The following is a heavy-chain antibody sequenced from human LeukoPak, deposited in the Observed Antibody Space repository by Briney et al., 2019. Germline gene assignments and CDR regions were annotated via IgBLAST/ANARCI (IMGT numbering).Heavy chain of an antibody. CDR3: VKDLTGSGDY. J-gene: IGHJ4*02. V-gene: IGHV3-64D*06. Sequence: PGGSLRLSCSASGFTFNNYAMHWVRQAPGKGLEYVSAITSDGGTTYYGDSVRGRFTISRDNSKNTVYLQMSSLRPEDTAVYYCVKDLTGSGDYWGQGTLVTVS. CDR2: ITSDGGTT. D-gene: IGHD3-10*01. CDR1: GFTFNNYA.